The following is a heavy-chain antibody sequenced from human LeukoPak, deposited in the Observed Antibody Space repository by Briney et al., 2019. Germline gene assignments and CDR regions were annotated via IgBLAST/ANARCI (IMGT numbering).Heavy chain of an antibody. V-gene: IGHV3-30*18. D-gene: IGHD6-6*01. CDR3: AKFDHSSSHQKTDY. Sequence: GGSLRLSCAASGFTFSSYGMHWVRQAPGNGLEWVAVISYDGSNKYYADSVKGRFTISRDNSKNTLYLQMNSLRAEDTAVYYCAKFDHSSSHQKTDYWGQGTLVTVSS. J-gene: IGHJ4*02. CDR1: GFTFSSYG. CDR2: ISYDGSNK.